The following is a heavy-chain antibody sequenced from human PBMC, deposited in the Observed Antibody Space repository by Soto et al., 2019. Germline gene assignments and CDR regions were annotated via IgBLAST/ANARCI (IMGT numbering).Heavy chain of an antibody. V-gene: IGHV3-73*01. CDR1: GFTFIGSA. J-gene: IGHJ6*02. CDR3: TRHPWNSDYYYGMDV. CDR2: IRSKVKSYAT. Sequence: PGGSLRLSCAGSGFTFIGSAMHWVRQGSGKGLEWVGRIRSKVKSYATAYSESVKGRFTISRDDSKNTAYLQMNGLKTEDTAVYYCTRHPWNSDYYYGMDVWGQGTTVTVSS. D-gene: IGHD1-7*01.